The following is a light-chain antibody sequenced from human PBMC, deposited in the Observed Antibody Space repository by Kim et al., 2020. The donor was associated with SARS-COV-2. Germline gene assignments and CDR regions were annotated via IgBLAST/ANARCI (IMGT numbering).Light chain of an antibody. CDR1: QSISSW. J-gene: IGKJ1*01. CDR2: KAS. Sequence: DIQMTQSPSTLSASVGDRVTITCRASQSISSWLAWYQQKPGKAPKLLIYKASSLESGVPSRFSGSGSGTEFTLTISSLQPGDFATHYSQQYNSYAWTFGQGTKLEI. V-gene: IGKV1-5*03. CDR3: QQYNSYAWT.